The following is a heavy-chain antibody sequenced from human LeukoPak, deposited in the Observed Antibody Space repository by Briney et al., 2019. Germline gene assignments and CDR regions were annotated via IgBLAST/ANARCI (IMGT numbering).Heavy chain of an antibody. Sequence: SETLSLTCTVSGRSISYYYWNWIRQPPGKGLEWIGYMYDSGSTNYNPSLKSRVTISVDKSKSQFSLKLSSVTAADTAVYYCARHRERDYYGSGTYGSPFDYWGQGTLVTVSS. J-gene: IGHJ4*02. CDR1: GRSISYYY. CDR2: MYDSGST. CDR3: ARHRERDYYGSGTYGSPFDY. D-gene: IGHD3-10*01. V-gene: IGHV4-59*08.